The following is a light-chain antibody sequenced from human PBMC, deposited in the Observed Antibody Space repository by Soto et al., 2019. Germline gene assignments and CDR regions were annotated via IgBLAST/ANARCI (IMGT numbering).Light chain of an antibody. V-gene: IGKV3-20*01. CDR3: QHYGSSWT. CDR1: QSVSSSY. J-gene: IGKJ1*01. Sequence: EIVLMQSPGTLSLSPGERATLSCRASQSVSSSYLAWYQQKPGQAPRLLIYGASSRATGIPDRFSGSGSGTDFTLTISRLEPEDFAVYYCQHYGSSWTFGQGTKV. CDR2: GAS.